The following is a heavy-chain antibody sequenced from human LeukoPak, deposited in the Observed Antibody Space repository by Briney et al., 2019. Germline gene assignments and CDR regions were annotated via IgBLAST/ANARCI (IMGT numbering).Heavy chain of an antibody. D-gene: IGHD6-19*01. CDR2: IYWDDDK. CDR3: AHRPYSSGWYYFDY. Sequence: SGPTLVNPTQTLTLTCTFSGFSLSTSGVGVGWIRQPPGKALEWLALIYWDDDKRYSPSLSNRLTITKDTSKKQVVLTMTNMDPVDTATYYCAHRPYSSGWYYFDYWGQGTLVTVSP. CDR1: GFSLSTSGVG. V-gene: IGHV2-5*02. J-gene: IGHJ4*02.